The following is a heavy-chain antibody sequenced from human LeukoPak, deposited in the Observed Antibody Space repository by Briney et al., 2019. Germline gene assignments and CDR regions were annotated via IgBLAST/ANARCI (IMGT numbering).Heavy chain of an antibody. D-gene: IGHD3-10*01. J-gene: IGHJ5*02. CDR3: ANGEA. CDR1: GFTFDDHA. Sequence: GGSLRLSCAASGFTFDDHAMHWVRQAPGKGLEWVSGISWNSGSIGYADSVKGRFTISRDNAKNSLYLQMNSLRAEDTALYYCANGEAWGQGTLVTVSS. V-gene: IGHV3-9*01. CDR2: ISWNSGSI.